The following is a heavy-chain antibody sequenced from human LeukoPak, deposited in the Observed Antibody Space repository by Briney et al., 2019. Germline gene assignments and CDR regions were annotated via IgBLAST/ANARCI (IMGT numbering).Heavy chain of an antibody. CDR3: ARIRPLTTEAFDI. Sequence: SVTVSCKASGGTFSSYAISWVRQAPGQGLEWMGGIIPIFGTANYAQKFQGRVTITTDESTSTAYMELSSLRSEDTAVYYCARIRPLTTEAFDIWGQGTMVTVSS. CDR2: IIPIFGTA. D-gene: IGHD1-1*01. J-gene: IGHJ3*02. CDR1: GGTFSSYA. V-gene: IGHV1-69*05.